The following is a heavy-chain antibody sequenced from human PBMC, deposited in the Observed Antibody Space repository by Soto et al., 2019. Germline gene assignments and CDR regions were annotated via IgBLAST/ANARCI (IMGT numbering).Heavy chain of an antibody. Sequence: SETLSLTCTVSGGSISSGGYYWSWIRQHPGKGLEWIGYIYYSGSTYYNPSLKSRVTISVDTSKNQFSLKLSSVTAADTAVYYCATCAVSATTYYFDYWGQGTLVTVSS. CDR2: IYYSGST. CDR3: ATCAVSATTYYFDY. D-gene: IGHD6-25*01. CDR1: GGSISSGGYY. V-gene: IGHV4-31*03. J-gene: IGHJ4*02.